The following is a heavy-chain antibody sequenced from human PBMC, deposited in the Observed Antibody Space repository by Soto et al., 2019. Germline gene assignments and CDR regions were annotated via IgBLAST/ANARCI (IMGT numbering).Heavy chain of an antibody. CDR2: ISWDGGST. D-gene: IGHD6-19*01. CDR1: GLTFSSYA. CDR3: AKDIAASGWYSLDY. V-gene: IGHV3-43*01. Sequence: PGGSLRLSCAASGLTFSSYAMHWVRQAPGKGLEWVSLISWDGGSTYYADSVKGRFTISRDNSKNSLYLQMNSLRTEDTALYYCAKDIAASGWYSLDYWGQGTLVTVSS. J-gene: IGHJ4*02.